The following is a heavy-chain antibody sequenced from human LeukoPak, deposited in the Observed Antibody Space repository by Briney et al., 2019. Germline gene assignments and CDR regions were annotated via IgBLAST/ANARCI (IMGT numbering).Heavy chain of an antibody. CDR3: XRVLFDRANYMDV. V-gene: IGHV3-64*01. CDR2: ISSNGGST. CDR1: GFTFSSYA. J-gene: IGHJ6*03. D-gene: IGHD3-22*01. Sequence: PGGSLRLSCAASGFTFSSYAMHWVRQAPGKGLEYVSAISSNGGSTYYTNSVKGRFTISRDNSKNTLYLQMGSLRAEDMSVYYCXRVLFDRANYMDVWGKGTTVTVSS.